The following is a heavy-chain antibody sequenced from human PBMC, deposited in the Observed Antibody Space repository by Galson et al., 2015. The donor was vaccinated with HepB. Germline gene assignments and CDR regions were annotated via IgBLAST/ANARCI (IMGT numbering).Heavy chain of an antibody. J-gene: IGHJ4*02. CDR1: GYSISSGYY. D-gene: IGHD4-17*01. Sequence: SETLSLTCAVSGYSISSGYYWGWVRQPPGKGLEWIGSLSHSGSTFYNPSLKSRFTISLDTSKNQFSLKLTSVTAADTAVYYCARDRYGAVDFDYWGQGTLVTVSS. V-gene: IGHV4-38-2*02. CDR3: ARDRYGAVDFDY. CDR2: LSHSGST.